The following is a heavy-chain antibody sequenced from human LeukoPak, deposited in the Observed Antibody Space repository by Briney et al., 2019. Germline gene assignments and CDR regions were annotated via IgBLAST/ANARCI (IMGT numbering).Heavy chain of an antibody. D-gene: IGHD4/OR15-4a*01. CDR2: TSYDGTNK. V-gene: IGHV3-30*04. Sequence: PGGSLRLSCAASGFTFSDHVMHWVRQAPGKGLEWVAGTSYDGTNKYEADSVKGRFIISKDNSKNTLYLQMNSLRAEDTAVYYCAKGAYWGQGTLVTVSS. J-gene: IGHJ4*02. CDR1: GFTFSDHV. CDR3: AKGAY.